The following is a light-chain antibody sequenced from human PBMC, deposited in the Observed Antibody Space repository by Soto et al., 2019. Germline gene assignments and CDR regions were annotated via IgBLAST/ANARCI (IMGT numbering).Light chain of an antibody. Sequence: ETALTQSPATLSVSPGERAILSCRASQSVGSKLAWYQQKPGLAPRLLIYGASTRPTGIPARFSGSGSGTEFTLATSSLQSKEFAVYYCQQYDAGPPFNFGRETRVD. J-gene: IGKJ3*01. CDR2: GAS. CDR3: QQYDAGPPFN. V-gene: IGKV3-15*01. CDR1: QSVGSK.